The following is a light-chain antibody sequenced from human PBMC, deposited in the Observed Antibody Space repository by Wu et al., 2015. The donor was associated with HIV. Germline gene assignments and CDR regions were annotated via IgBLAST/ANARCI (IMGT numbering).Light chain of an antibody. Sequence: DIQMTQSPSSLSASVGDRVTITCRASRGIGSYLNWYQQKPGEAPKFLIFAASTLHSGVPSRFSGSRSGTDYTLTISSLQPEDFATYYCQQSSITPYTFGQGTKLDVK. V-gene: IGKV1-39*01. J-gene: IGKJ2*01. CDR1: RGIGSY. CDR3: QQSSITPYT. CDR2: AAS.